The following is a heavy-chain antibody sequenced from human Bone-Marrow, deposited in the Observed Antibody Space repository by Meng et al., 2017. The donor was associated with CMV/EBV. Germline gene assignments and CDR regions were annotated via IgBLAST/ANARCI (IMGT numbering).Heavy chain of an antibody. V-gene: IGHV3-9*01. J-gene: IGHJ6*02. CDR1: GFTFADYA. Sequence: SLKISCAVSGFTFADYALHWVRQAPGKGLEWVSGISWDSGTIGYADSVKGRFTISRDNAKNSLYLEMNSLRGEDTALYYCARDLGYSFHWFCGMDVWGQGTTVTVSS. CDR3: ARDLGYSFHWFCGMDV. D-gene: IGHD5-12*01. CDR2: ISWDSGTI.